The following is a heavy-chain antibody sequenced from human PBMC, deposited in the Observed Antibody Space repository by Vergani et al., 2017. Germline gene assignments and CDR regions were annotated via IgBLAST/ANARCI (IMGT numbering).Heavy chain of an antibody. J-gene: IGHJ4*02. CDR2: IYYSGST. CDR1: GGPISSGGYY. D-gene: IGHD6-19*01. Sequence: QVQLQESGPGLVKPSQTLSLTCTVSGGPISSGGYYWSWLRQHPGKGLEWIGYIYYSGSTYYNPSLKSRVTISVDTSKNKFSLKLSSVTAADTAVYYCARGGSSGWYGGGFDYWGQGTLVTVSS. V-gene: IGHV4-31*03. CDR3: ARGGSSGWYGGGFDY.